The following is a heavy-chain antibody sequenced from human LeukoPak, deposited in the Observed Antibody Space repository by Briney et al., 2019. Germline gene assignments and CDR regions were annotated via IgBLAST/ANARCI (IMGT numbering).Heavy chain of an antibody. CDR1: GFTFSSHG. D-gene: IGHD6-19*01. J-gene: IGHJ4*02. CDR3: ARDGTGSNSGWYIH. CDR2: IWYDGSNK. V-gene: IGHV3-33*01. Sequence: PGGSLRLSCAASGFTFSSHGMHWVRQAPGKGLEWVALIWYDGSNKYYADSVKGRFTISRDNSKNTLYLQMNSLRAEDTAVYYCARDGTGSNSGWYIHWGQGALVTVSS.